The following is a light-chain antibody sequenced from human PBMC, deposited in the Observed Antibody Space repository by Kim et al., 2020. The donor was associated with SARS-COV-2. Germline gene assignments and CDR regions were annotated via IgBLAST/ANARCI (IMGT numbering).Light chain of an antibody. CDR3: QTWGTGIVV. V-gene: IGLV4-69*01. J-gene: IGLJ2*01. CDR2: VNSDGSH. Sequence: SVKLTCPRGSGYRRYAMALQQQQPEKGLRYLMKVNSDGSHSKGDGIPDRFSGSSSGAERYLTISSLQSEDEADYSCQTWGTGIVVFGGGTQLTVL. CDR1: SGYRRYA.